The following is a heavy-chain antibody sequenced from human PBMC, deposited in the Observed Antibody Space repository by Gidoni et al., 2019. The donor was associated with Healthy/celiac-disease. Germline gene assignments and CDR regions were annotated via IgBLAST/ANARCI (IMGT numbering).Heavy chain of an antibody. J-gene: IGHJ4*02. CDR1: GGSFSGYY. Sequence: QVQLQPWGAGLLKPSETLSLTCAVYGGSFSGYYWSWIRQPPGKGLEWIGEINHSGSTNYNPSLKSRVTISVDTSKNQFSLKLSSVTAADTAVYYCASGYYYDSSGYYEDYWGQGTLVTVSS. D-gene: IGHD3-22*01. CDR2: INHSGST. V-gene: IGHV4-34*01. CDR3: ASGYYYDSSGYYEDY.